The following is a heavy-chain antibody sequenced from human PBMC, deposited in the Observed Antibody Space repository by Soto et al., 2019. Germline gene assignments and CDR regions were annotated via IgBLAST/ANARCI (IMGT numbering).Heavy chain of an antibody. V-gene: IGHV3-23*01. J-gene: IGHJ4*02. D-gene: IGHD3-3*01. Sequence: GGSLRLSCAASGFTFSDSGMSWVRQAPGKGLEWVSVISGSGDATYYAASVKGRFTLSRDNSKNTLYLQMNSLTVADTAVYYCAKKVTIYAVDPADYWGQGTQVTVPS. CDR2: ISGSGDAT. CDR1: GFTFSDSG. CDR3: AKKVTIYAVDPADY.